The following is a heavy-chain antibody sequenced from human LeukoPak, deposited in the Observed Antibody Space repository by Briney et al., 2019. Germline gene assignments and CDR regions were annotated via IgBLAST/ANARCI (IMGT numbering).Heavy chain of an antibody. CDR3: AKRGSGYVGY. J-gene: IGHJ4*03. D-gene: IGHD3-16*01. V-gene: IGHV4-31*03. CDR1: GGSISSGGYY. CDR2: IYYSGST. Sequence: SETLSLTCTVSGGSISSGGYYWSWIRQHPGKGLEWIGYIYYSGSTYYNPSLKSRVTISVDTSKNQFSLKLSSVTAADTAVYYCAKRGSGYVGYWGQGIPVTVSS.